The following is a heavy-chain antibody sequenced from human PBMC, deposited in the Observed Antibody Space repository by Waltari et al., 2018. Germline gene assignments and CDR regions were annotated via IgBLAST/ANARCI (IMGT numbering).Heavy chain of an antibody. CDR3: AKYDFWTGYSFDC. D-gene: IGHD3-3*01. CDR2: INQDGSDE. Sequence: EVQLVESGGGLVQGGWSRRRPLLSCGLSCSIKWMRGARQAPGKGLECLANINQDGSDEYSVDSVKGRFTISRDNAKNSLFLQMNSLRAEDTAVYYCAKYDFWTGYSFDCWGQGTLVTVSS. V-gene: IGHV3-7*01. J-gene: IGHJ4*02. CDR1: GLSCSIKW.